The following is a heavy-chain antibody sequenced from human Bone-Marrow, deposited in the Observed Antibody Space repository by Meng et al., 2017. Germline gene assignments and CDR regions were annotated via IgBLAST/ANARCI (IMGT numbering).Heavy chain of an antibody. V-gene: IGHV3-74*01. CDR1: GFTFSSYW. J-gene: IGHJ4*02. Sequence: GESLKISCAASGFTFSSYWMHWVRQAPGKGLVWVSRINSDGSSTSYADSVKGRFTISRDNSKNTLYLQMNSLRAEDTAVYYCARDRKGNYFDYWGQGTLVTVSS. CDR3: ARDRKGNYFDY. CDR2: INSDGSST. D-gene: IGHD3-10*01.